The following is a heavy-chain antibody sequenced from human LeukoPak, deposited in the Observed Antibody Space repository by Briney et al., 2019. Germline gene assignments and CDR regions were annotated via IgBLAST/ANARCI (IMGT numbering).Heavy chain of an antibody. Sequence: GGSLRLSCGASGFTLSSSWLSWVRRAPGKGLEWVANIKQDGTEEYYVDSVRGRFSISKDNAKNSLYLQMNSLRAEDTAVYYCARDPCHGALDYWGQGALVTVSS. D-gene: IGHD2-2*01. V-gene: IGHV3-7*03. CDR3: ARDPCHGALDY. J-gene: IGHJ4*02. CDR1: GFTLSSSW. CDR2: IKQDGTEE.